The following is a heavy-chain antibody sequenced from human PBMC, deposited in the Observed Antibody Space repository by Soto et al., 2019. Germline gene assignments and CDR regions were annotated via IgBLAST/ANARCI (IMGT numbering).Heavy chain of an antibody. V-gene: IGHV4-59*01. CDR1: GGSISGYY. Sequence: PSETLSLTCTVSGGSISGYYWSWIRQPPGKGLECIGNIYYSGSTNYNPSLKSRVTISVDTSKNQFSLKLSSVIAADTAVYYCARDRRFYDSSGHPHHAFDIWGQGTMVTVSS. CDR2: IYYSGST. CDR3: ARDRRFYDSSGHPHHAFDI. D-gene: IGHD3-22*01. J-gene: IGHJ3*02.